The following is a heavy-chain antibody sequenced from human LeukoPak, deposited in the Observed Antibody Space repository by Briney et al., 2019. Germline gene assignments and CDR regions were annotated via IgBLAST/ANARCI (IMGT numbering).Heavy chain of an antibody. V-gene: IGHV4-34*01. CDR2: INHSGST. D-gene: IGHD6-13*01. CDR1: GGSFSGYY. J-gene: IGHJ6*03. Sequence: PSETLSLTCAVYGGSFSGYYWSWIRQPPGKGLEWIGEINHSGSTNYNPSLKSRVTISVDTSKNQFSLKLSSVTAADTAVYYCARGSPLSYSSSWYRGSDYYYYYYMDVWGKGTTVTVSS. CDR3: ARGSPLSYSSSWYRGSDYYYYYYMDV.